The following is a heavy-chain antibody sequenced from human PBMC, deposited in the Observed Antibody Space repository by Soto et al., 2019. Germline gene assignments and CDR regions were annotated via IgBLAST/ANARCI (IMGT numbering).Heavy chain of an antibody. Sequence: GGSLRLSCAASGFTFSSYGMHWVRQAPGKGLEWVAVIWYDGSNKYYADSVKGRFTISRDNSKNTLYLQMNSLRAEDTAVYYCARDQGYSSGFHHPYDYWGQGTLVTVSS. V-gene: IGHV3-33*01. CDR2: IWYDGSNK. J-gene: IGHJ4*02. CDR1: GFTFSSYG. D-gene: IGHD3-22*01. CDR3: ARDQGYSSGFHHPYDY.